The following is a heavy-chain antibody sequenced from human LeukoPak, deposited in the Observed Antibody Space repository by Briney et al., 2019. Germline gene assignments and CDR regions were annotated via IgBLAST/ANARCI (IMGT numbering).Heavy chain of an antibody. CDR3: ARATGGNSGY. D-gene: IGHD4-23*01. CDR2: IYYSEST. CDR1: GGSISSSSYY. Sequence: SETLSLTCTVSGGSISSSSYYWGWIRQPPGKGLEWIGYIYYSESTNYNPSLKSRVTISLDTSKNQFSLKLTSVTAADTAVYYCARATGGNSGYWGQGTLVTVSS. J-gene: IGHJ4*02. V-gene: IGHV4-61*05.